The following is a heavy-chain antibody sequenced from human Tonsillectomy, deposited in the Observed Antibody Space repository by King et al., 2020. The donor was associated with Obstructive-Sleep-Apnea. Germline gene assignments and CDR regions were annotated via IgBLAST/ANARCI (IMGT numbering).Heavy chain of an antibody. CDR3: AKDEGGIDY. D-gene: IGHD3-16*01. Sequence: VQLVESGGGVVQPGRSLRRSCASSGFTFSSYCLHWVRHAPGKWLEWGADISFDGGNKYNADSVKGRFTISRDNSKNTLYLQMNSLRAEDTGVYYCAKDEGGIDYWGQGTLVTVSS. V-gene: IGHV3-30*18. CDR2: ISFDGGNK. J-gene: IGHJ4*02. CDR1: GFTFSSYC.